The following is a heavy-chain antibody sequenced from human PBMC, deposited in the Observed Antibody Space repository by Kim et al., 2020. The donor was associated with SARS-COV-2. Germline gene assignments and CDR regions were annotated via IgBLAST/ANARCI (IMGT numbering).Heavy chain of an antibody. CDR3: ARSTISTILYGMDV. Sequence: VSVKSRITSNPDTSKNQFSLQLNSVTPEDTAVYYCARSTISTILYGMDVWGQGTTVTVSS. J-gene: IGHJ6*02. V-gene: IGHV6-1*01. D-gene: IGHD2-2*01.